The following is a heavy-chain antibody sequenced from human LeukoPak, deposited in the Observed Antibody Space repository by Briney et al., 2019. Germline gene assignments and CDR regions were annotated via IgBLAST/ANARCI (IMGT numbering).Heavy chain of an antibody. Sequence: SETLSLTCTVSGGSISSYYWSWLRQPAGKGLEWIGRIYTSGSTNYNPSLKSRVTMSVDTSKNQFSLKQSSVAAADTAVYYCARDGGYCSGGSCYSVWFDPWGQGTLVTVSS. J-gene: IGHJ5*02. V-gene: IGHV4-4*07. CDR3: ARDGGYCSGGSCYSVWFDP. CDR2: IYTSGST. CDR1: GGSISSYY. D-gene: IGHD2-15*01.